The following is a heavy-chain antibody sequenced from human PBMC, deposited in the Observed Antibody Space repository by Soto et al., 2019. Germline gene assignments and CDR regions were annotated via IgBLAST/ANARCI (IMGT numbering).Heavy chain of an antibody. CDR2: IWYDGSNK. D-gene: IGHD2-2*01. CDR1: GFTFSSYG. J-gene: IGHJ4*02. V-gene: IGHV3-33*01. CDR3: ARHLRVYGQLRTEVLAY. Sequence: PGGSLRLSCAASGFTFSSYGMHWVRQAPGKGLEWVAVIWYDGSNKYYADSVKGRFTISRDNSKNTLYLQMNSLRAEDTAVYYCARHLRVYGQLRTEVLAYWGQGTLVTVYS.